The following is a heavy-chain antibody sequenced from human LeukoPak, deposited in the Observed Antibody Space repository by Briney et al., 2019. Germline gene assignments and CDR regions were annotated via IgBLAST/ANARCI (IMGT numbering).Heavy chain of an antibody. CDR3: TRSLDE. V-gene: IGHV3-7*02. J-gene: IGHJ4*02. Sequence: GGSLRLSCAASGFSFSNYWMDWVRQAPGKGLEWVANIKQDGSEKKCLDSVKGRFTISRDNAQNLLYLQMNSLRVEDTAVYYCTRSLDEWGQGTLVTVSS. CDR2: IKQDGSEK. CDR1: GFSFSNYW. D-gene: IGHD3-16*01.